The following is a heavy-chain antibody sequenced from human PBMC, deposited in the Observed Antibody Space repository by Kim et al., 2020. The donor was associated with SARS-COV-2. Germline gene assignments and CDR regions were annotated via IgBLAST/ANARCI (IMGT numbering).Heavy chain of an antibody. CDR1: GFTVSSNY. V-gene: IGHV3-53*01. CDR2: IFRGGST. Sequence: GGSLRLSCAASGFTVSSNYMSWVRQAPGKGLEWVSVIFRGGSTYYADSVKGRFTISRHSSENTLYLQMNNLRAEDTALYYCARGITISGVASYASDIWGQGTMVTVSS. CDR3: ARGITISGVASYASDI. D-gene: IGHD3-3*01. J-gene: IGHJ3*02.